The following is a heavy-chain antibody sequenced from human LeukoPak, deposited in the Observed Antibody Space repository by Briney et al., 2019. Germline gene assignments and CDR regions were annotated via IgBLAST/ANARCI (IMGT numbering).Heavy chain of an antibody. Sequence: ASVKVSCKASGYSFATYYIHWVRQAPGQGLEWMGWINPNSGGTDYAQKFQGRVTLTRDTSISTAYMELSRLRSDDTAVYYCARAGTSSGVFDYWGQGTLVTVSS. CDR1: GYSFATYY. CDR2: INPNSGGT. J-gene: IGHJ4*02. D-gene: IGHD6-25*01. CDR3: ARAGTSSGVFDY. V-gene: IGHV1-2*02.